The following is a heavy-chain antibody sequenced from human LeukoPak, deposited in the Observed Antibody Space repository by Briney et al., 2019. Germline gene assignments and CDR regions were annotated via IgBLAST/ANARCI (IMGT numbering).Heavy chain of an antibody. CDR3: AKDSGVGAYLFDY. CDR2: IYYSGST. CDR1: GGSVSNYY. J-gene: IGHJ4*02. V-gene: IGHV4-59*02. D-gene: IGHD1-26*01. Sequence: PSETLSLTCTVSGGSVSNYYWSWIRQPPGKGLEFIGYIYYSGSTNYNPSLKSRVSISVDTSKDQFSLNLSSVTAADTAVYYCAKDSGVGAYLFDYWGQGTLVTVSS.